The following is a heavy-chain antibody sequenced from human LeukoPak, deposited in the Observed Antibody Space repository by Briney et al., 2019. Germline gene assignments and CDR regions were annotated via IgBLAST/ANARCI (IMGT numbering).Heavy chain of an antibody. J-gene: IGHJ3*02. Sequence: GGSLRLSCAASGFTFSLYSMNGVRQAPGKGLEWVSYISGSSTTIDYADSVKGRFTISGDNAKNSLYLQMNSLRAEDTAAYYCARGVGAFEIWGQGTMVTVSS. D-gene: IGHD3-3*01. CDR1: GFTFSLYS. CDR3: ARGVGAFEI. CDR2: ISGSSTTI. V-gene: IGHV3-48*01.